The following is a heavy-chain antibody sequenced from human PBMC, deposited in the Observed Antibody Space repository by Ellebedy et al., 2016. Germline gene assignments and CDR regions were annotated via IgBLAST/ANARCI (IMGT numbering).Heavy chain of an antibody. CDR1: GFSFRTYG. V-gene: IGHV3-21*01. CDR2: ITGITTYK. D-gene: IGHD1-26*01. CDR3: ARDRSGSDVADDAFDV. Sequence: GESLKISCAASGFSFRTYGMSWVRQAPGKGLEWVSSITGITTYKYYADLAKGRFTISRDDARNSVYLELNSLTADDTATYFCARDRSGSDVADDAFDVWGPGTVVTVSS. J-gene: IGHJ3*01.